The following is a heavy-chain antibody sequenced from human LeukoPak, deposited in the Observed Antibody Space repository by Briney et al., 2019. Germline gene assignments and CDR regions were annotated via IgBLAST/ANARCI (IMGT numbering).Heavy chain of an antibody. J-gene: IGHJ4*02. Sequence: ASVKVSCKASGYTSTSYAMNWVRQAPGQGLEWMGWINTNTGNPTYAQGFTGRFVFSLDTSVSTAYLQISSLKAEDTAVYYCAREGTDTAMVKLIDYWGQGTLVTVSS. D-gene: IGHD5-18*01. CDR1: GYTSTSYA. V-gene: IGHV7-4-1*02. CDR3: AREGTDTAMVKLIDY. CDR2: INTNTGNP.